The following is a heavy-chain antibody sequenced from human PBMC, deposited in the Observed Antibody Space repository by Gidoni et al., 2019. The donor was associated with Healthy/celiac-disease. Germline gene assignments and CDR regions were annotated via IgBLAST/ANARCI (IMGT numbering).Heavy chain of an antibody. CDR1: GGTFSSYT. Sequence: QVQLVQSGAEVKKPGSSVKVSCKASGGTFSSYTISWVRQAPGQGLEWMGRIIPIRGIANYAQKFQGRVTITADKSTSTAYMELSSLRSEDTAVYYCAALLRYSGSYNFDYWGQGTLVTVSS. V-gene: IGHV1-69*02. J-gene: IGHJ4*02. D-gene: IGHD1-26*01. CDR2: IIPIRGIA. CDR3: AALLRYSGSYNFDY.